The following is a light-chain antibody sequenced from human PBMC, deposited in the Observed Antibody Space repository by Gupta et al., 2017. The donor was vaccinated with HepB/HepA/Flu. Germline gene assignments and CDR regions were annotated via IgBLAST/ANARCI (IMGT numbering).Light chain of an antibody. CDR1: QSVRNNNY. J-gene: IGKJ1*01. CDR2: GAS. Sequence: EIVLTQSPGTLSLSPGERATLSCRASQSVRNNNYLAWYQQKPGQAPRLLIYGASSRATGMPDRFGGSGSGTDFTLTISRLEPEDFAVYYCQQYGTSPRTFGQGTKVEIK. V-gene: IGKV3-20*01. CDR3: QQYGTSPRT.